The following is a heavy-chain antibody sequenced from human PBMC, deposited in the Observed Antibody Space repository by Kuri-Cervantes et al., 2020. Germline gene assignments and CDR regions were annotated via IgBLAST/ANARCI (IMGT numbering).Heavy chain of an antibody. J-gene: IGHJ6*02. CDR3: ARDLGGGSCYPLPYYYYGMDV. CDR1: VYTFTRYY. D-gene: IGHD2-15*01. Sequence: AVKVSCKDSVYTFTRYYMHWVRQAPRQGIAWMGWTNPNRGGTNYAQKFQGRVTITRDTSVSTAYMELSRLRSHDTAGYYCARDLGGGSCYPLPYYYYGMDVWGQGTTVTVSS. CDR2: TNPNRGGT. V-gene: IGHV1-2*02.